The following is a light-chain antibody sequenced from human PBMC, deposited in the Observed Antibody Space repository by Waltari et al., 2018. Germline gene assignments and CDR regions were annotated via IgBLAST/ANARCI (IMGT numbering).Light chain of an antibody. CDR2: EGT. Sequence: QSALTQPPSASGSPGQSLTISCPGPNSDVGSYDFVSWSQQHPGKAPKLMIFEGTKRPSGVPDRFSGSKSGNTASRTVSGLQDEDEAIYYCASYGGNNNIVIFGGGTRLTV. J-gene: IGLJ2*01. CDR1: NSDVGSYDF. CDR3: ASYGGNNNIVI. V-gene: IGLV2-8*01.